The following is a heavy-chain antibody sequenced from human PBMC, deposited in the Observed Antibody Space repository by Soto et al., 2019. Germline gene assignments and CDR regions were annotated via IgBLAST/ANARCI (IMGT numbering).Heavy chain of an antibody. CDR1: GGSISSYY. D-gene: IGHD3-3*01. CDR2: IYYSGST. V-gene: IGHV4-59*01. Sequence: PSETLSLTCTVSGGSISSYYWSWIRQPPGKGLEWIGYIYYSGSTNYNPSLKSRVTISVDTSKNQFSLKLSSVTAADTAVYYCARDRRKPSYYDFWSGYYPPYGMDAWGQGTTVTVS. J-gene: IGHJ6*02. CDR3: ARDRRKPSYYDFWSGYYPPYGMDA.